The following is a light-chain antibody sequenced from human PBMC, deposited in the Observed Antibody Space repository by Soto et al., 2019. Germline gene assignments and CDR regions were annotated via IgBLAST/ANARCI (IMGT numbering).Light chain of an antibody. CDR2: DTS. CDR3: QQRNNWPPVT. CDR1: QSVSTY. V-gene: IGKV3-11*01. J-gene: IGKJ4*01. Sequence: EIVLTQSPAILSLSPGERATLSCRASQSVSTYLAWYQQKPGQAPRLLIYDTSNRATGIPARFSGSGSGTDFTLTISSLEPEDFAVYYCQQRNNWPPVTFGGGTKVEIK.